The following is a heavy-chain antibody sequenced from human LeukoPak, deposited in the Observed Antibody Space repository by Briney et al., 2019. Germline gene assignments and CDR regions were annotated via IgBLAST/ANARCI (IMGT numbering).Heavy chain of an antibody. J-gene: IGHJ4*02. V-gene: IGHV1-18*01. CDR1: GYTFTSYG. D-gene: IGHD6-13*01. CDR2: ISAYNGNT. Sequence: ASVKVSCKASGYTFTSYGISWVRQAPGQGLEWMGWISAYNGNTNYAQKLQGRVTMTTDTSTSTVYMELSSLRSEDTAVYYCARVYRSETNLAYSSSWPYFDYWGQGTLVTVSS. CDR3: ARVYRSETNLAYSSSWPYFDY.